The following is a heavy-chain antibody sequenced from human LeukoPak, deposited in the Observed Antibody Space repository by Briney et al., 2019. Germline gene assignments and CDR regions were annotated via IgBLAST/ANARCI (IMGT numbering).Heavy chain of an antibody. D-gene: IGHD1-26*01. Sequence: PGGSLRLSCAASGFTFSSYGMPWVRQAPGKGLEWVAVIWYDGSNKYYADSVKGRFTISRDDSKNTLYLQMNSLRAEDTAVYYCARELGSFSLDYWGQGTLVTVSS. J-gene: IGHJ4*02. CDR3: ARELGSFSLDY. CDR2: IWYDGSNK. CDR1: GFTFSSYG. V-gene: IGHV3-33*01.